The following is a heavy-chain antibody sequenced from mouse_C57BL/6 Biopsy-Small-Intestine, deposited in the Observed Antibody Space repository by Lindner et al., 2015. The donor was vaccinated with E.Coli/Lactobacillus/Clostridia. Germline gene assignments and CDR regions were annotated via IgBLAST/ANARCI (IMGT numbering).Heavy chain of an antibody. D-gene: IGHD6-2*01. Sequence: SVKVSCKASGYSFTNYYLHWVRQAPGQGPEWMGIINPNGGSRSYAQKFQDRLTITRDTSTSTVYMELNSLKFEDTAIYYCARAPYTSSWSQNGFDVWGQGTMVNVSS. CDR1: GYSFTNYY. J-gene: IGHJ1*01. CDR3: ARAPYTSSWSQNGFDV. V-gene: IGHV1-64*01. CDR2: INPNGGSR.